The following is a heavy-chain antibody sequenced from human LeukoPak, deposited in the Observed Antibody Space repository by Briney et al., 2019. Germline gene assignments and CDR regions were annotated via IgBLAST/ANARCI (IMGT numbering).Heavy chain of an antibody. CDR2: IKSKTDGGTT. Sequence: KTGGSLRLSCAASGFTFSNAWMSWVRQAPGKGLEWVGRIKSKTDGGTTDYAAPVKGRFTISRDDSKNTLYLQMNSLKTEDTAVYYCTTDTTQAYCGGDCSFDYWGQGTLVTVSS. D-gene: IGHD2-21*02. V-gene: IGHV3-15*01. CDR1: GFTFSNAW. CDR3: TTDTTQAYCGGDCSFDY. J-gene: IGHJ4*02.